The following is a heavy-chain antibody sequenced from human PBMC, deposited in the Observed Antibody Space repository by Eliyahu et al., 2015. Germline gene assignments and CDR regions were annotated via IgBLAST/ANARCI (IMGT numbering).Heavy chain of an antibody. V-gene: IGHV3-48*03. CDR2: ITSSGSTI. Sequence: EVQLVESGGGLVQPGGSXRLSCAASGXXFXGFXMNWVRQAPGKGLEWVSHITSSGSTIYYADSVKGRFTISRDNAKNSLYLQMNSLRAEDTAVYYCARRRVGVSHMDVWGQGTTVTVSS. D-gene: IGHD1-26*01. CDR1: GXXFXGFX. J-gene: IGHJ6*02. CDR3: ARRRVGVSHMDV.